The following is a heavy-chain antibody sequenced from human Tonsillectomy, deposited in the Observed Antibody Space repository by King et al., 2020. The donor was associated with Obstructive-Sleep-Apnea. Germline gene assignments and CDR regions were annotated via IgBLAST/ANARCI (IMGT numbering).Heavy chain of an antibody. CDR2: IYYSGST. CDR3: ASNPGIASY. CDR1: GGSIRSSSYY. V-gene: IGHV4-39*01. J-gene: IGHJ4*02. Sequence: QLQESGPGLVKPSETLSLTCTVSGGSIRSSSYYWGWIRQPPGKGLEWIGGIYYSGSTYYNTSLKIRVTKYIATSKNQFSLKLSSVTTADTAVYYCASNPGIASYWGQGTLVTVSS. D-gene: IGHD6-13*01.